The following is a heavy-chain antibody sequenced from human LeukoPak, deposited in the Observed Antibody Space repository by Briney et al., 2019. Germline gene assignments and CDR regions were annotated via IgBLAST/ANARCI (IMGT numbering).Heavy chain of an antibody. CDR3: ARDQYGDYVPLDY. D-gene: IGHD4-17*01. CDR1: GYTLTELS. CDR2: FDPEDGET. Sequence: ASVKVSCKVSGYTLTELSMHWVRQAPGKGLEWMGGFDPEDGETIYAQKFQGRVTMTEDTSTSTAYMELRSLRSDDTAVYYCARDQYGDYVPLDYWGQGTLVTVSS. V-gene: IGHV1-24*01. J-gene: IGHJ4*02.